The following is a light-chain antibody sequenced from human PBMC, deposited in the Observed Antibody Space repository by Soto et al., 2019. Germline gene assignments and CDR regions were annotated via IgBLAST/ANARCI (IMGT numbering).Light chain of an antibody. CDR1: QSISSN. Sequence: EIVMTQSPATLSVSPGERATLSCRASQSISSNLAWYQQKPGQAPRLLMFRTYSRATGFPARFSGSGSGTEFTLTITSLQPEDFATYYCKQLNSFPITFGQGTRLEIK. CDR3: KQLNSFPIT. CDR2: RTY. V-gene: IGKV3-15*01. J-gene: IGKJ5*01.